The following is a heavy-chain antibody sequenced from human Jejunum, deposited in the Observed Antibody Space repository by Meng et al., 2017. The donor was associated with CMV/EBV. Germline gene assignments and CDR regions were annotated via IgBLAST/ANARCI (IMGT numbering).Heavy chain of an antibody. CDR1: GYTFTSYY. CDR3: ARDYETGWSFQDP. D-gene: IGHD6-19*01. Sequence: TSGYTFTSYYMHWVRQAPGQGFEWMGCVNPTSGGTKSAQKFQGRVTMTRDTSIRTVYMELRSLTSDDTAIYYCARDYETGWSFQDPWGQGTLVTVSS. J-gene: IGHJ5*02. CDR2: VNPTSGGT. V-gene: IGHV1-2*02.